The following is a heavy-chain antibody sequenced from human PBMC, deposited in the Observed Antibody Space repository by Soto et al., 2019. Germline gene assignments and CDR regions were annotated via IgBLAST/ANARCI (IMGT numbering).Heavy chain of an antibody. Sequence: ASVKISCKASGYTFTGYYMHWVRQAPGQGLEWMGWINPNSGGTNYAQKFQGWVTMTRDTSISTAYMELSRLRSDDTAVYYCARGGVVLVPAADKSFDYWGQGTLVTVSS. V-gene: IGHV1-2*04. D-gene: IGHD2-2*01. J-gene: IGHJ4*02. CDR3: ARGGVVLVPAADKSFDY. CDR2: INPNSGGT. CDR1: GYTFTGYY.